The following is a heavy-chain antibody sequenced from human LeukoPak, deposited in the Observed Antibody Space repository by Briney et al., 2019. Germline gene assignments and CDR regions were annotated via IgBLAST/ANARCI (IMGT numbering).Heavy chain of an antibody. J-gene: IGHJ4*02. CDR2: FDPEDGET. CDR1: GYTLTELS. Sequence: ASVKVSCKVSGYTLTELSMHWVRQAPGKGLEWMGGFDPEDGETIYAQKFQGRVTMTEDTSTDTAYMELSSLRSEDTAVYYCATDIHKEKWELPRIDYWGQGTLVTVSS. CDR3: ATDIHKEKWELPRIDY. D-gene: IGHD1-26*01. V-gene: IGHV1-24*01.